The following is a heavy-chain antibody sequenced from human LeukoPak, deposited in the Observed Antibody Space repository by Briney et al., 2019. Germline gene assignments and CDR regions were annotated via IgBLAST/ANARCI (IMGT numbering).Heavy chain of an antibody. CDR2: MNPNSGNT. Sequence: ASVKVSCKASGYTFTSYDINWVRQATGQGLEWMGWMNPNSGNTGYAQKFQGRVTITRNTSISTAYMELSSLRSEDTAVYYCARLMVRGVSNKAPFDYWGQGTLVTVSS. V-gene: IGHV1-8*03. D-gene: IGHD3-10*01. CDR1: GYTFTSYD. J-gene: IGHJ4*02. CDR3: ARLMVRGVSNKAPFDY.